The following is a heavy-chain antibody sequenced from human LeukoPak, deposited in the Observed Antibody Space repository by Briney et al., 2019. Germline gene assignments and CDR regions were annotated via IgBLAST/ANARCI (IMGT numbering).Heavy chain of an antibody. CDR2: ISYDGSNK. D-gene: IGHD3-9*01. J-gene: IGHJ4*02. V-gene: IGHV3-30*01. CDR1: GFTFSNFA. CDR3: ARSAGYFDWPYFDY. Sequence: GGSLRLSCAASGFTFSNFAMHWVRQAPGKDLEWVAVISYDGSNKYYADSVKGRFTISRDNSKNTLYLQMNSLRAEDTAVYYCARSAGYFDWPYFDYWGQGTLVTVSS.